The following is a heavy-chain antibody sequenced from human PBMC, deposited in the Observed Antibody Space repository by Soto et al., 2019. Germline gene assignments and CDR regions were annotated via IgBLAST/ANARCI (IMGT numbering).Heavy chain of an antibody. D-gene: IGHD3-3*01. Sequence: QLQLQLSGPGLVKHSETLSLICTVSGGSVSSATYYWAWIRQPPGKGLEYIGSVYKTGNTYYNPSLNSRVTMSIDTSNNPFSLKLTSVTAADTALYYCARQGGHDIWSGSIGLWDQGTLVTVSS. V-gene: IGHV4-39*01. CDR3: ARQGGHDIWSGSIGL. CDR1: GGSVSSATYY. J-gene: IGHJ4*02. CDR2: VYKTGNT.